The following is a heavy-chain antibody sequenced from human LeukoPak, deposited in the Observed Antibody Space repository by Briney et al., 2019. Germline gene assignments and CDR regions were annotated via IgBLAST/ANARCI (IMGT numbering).Heavy chain of an antibody. V-gene: IGHV4-34*01. CDR2: INHSGST. CDR3: ARVFVPKFGYYYYYMDV. CDR1: GGSINNYY. Sequence: SETLSLTCTVSGGSINNYYWSWIRQPPGKGLEWIGEINHSGSTNYNPSLKSRVTISVDTSKNQFSLKLSSVTAADTAVYYCARVFVPKFGYYYYYMDVWGKGTTVTVSS. D-gene: IGHD3-16*01. J-gene: IGHJ6*03.